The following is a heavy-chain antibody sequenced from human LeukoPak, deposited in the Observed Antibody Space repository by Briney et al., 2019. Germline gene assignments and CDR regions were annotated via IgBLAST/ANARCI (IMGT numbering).Heavy chain of an antibody. CDR3: EKADSGTYYGLGDYFDY. Sequence: PGGSLRLSCAASGFTFSSYGMHWVRQAPGKGLVWVAFIRDDGSDKYYGDSVKGQFTISRDNSKNTLYLQMNSLRAEDTAVYYCEKADSGTYYGLGDYFDYWGQGTLVTVSS. V-gene: IGHV3-30*02. CDR2: IRDDGSDK. D-gene: IGHD1-26*01. J-gene: IGHJ4*02. CDR1: GFTFSSYG.